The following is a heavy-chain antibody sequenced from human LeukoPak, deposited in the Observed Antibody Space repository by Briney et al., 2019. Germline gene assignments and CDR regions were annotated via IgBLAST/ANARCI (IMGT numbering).Heavy chain of an antibody. CDR3: ARDLRSRAC. Sequence: GSLRLSCAASGFSFSNYAMSWVRQAPGKGLEWVSGVSGSGGSTYYADSVKGRFTISRDNSKNTLYLQMNSLRAEDTAVYYCARDLRSRACWGQGTLVTVSS. D-gene: IGHD4-17*01. CDR2: VSGSGGST. CDR1: GFSFSNYA. J-gene: IGHJ4*02. V-gene: IGHV3-23*01.